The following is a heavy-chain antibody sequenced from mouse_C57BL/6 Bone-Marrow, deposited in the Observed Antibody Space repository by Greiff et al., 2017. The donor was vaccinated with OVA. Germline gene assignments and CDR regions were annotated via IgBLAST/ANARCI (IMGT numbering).Heavy chain of an antibody. V-gene: IGHV14-4*01. CDR2: IDPENGDT. J-gene: IGHJ2*01. Sequence: VQLQQSGAELVRPGASVKLSCTASGFNIKDDYMHWVKQRPVQGLEWIGWIDPENGDTEYASKFQGKATITADTSSNTAYLQLSSLTSEDTAVYYCTSYGNFDDWGQGTTLTVSS. D-gene: IGHD2-1*01. CDR1: GFNIKDDY. CDR3: TSYGNFDD.